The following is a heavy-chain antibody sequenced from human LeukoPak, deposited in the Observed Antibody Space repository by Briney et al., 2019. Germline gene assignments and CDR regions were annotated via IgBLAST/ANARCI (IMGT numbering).Heavy chain of an antibody. D-gene: IGHD6-19*01. J-gene: IGHJ4*02. CDR2: ISSSSSYI. CDR3: TRDILWYSSGWDPDY. V-gene: IGHV3-21*01. Sequence: GGSLRLSCAASGFTFSSYSMNCVSQAPGEGLEWVSSISSSSSYIYYADSGKDRSTISRDNAKNSLYLQMNSLRAEDTAVYYCTRDILWYSSGWDPDYWGQGTLVTVSS. CDR1: GFTFSSYS.